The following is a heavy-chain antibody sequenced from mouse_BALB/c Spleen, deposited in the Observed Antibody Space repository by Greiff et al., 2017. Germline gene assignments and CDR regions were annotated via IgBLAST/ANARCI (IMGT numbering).Heavy chain of an antibody. CDR1: GFTFSSYT. J-gene: IGHJ1*01. Sequence: EVQLVESGGGLVQPGGSLKLSCAASGFTFSSYTMSWVRQTPEKRLEWVAYISNGGGSTYYPDTVKGRFTISRDNAKNTLYLQMSSLKSEDTAMYYCARHGSYWYFDVWGAGTTVTVSS. CDR3: ARHGSYWYFDV. V-gene: IGHV5-12-2*01. D-gene: IGHD1-1*02. CDR2: ISNGGGST.